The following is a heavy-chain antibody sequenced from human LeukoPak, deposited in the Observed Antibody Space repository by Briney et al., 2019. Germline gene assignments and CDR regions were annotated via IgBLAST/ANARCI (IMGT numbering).Heavy chain of an antibody. CDR2: IRHDGNNK. D-gene: IGHD2-2*01. CDR1: GFTFRSFG. Sequence: GGSLRLSCAASGFTFRSFGMHWVRQAPGKGLEWVTFIRHDGNNKYYADSVKGRFTISRDNSNNTLFLQMNSLRAEDTAVYYCARLPAYCSSTSCYYDYWGQGTLVTVSS. V-gene: IGHV3-30*02. CDR3: ARLPAYCSSTSCYYDY. J-gene: IGHJ4*02.